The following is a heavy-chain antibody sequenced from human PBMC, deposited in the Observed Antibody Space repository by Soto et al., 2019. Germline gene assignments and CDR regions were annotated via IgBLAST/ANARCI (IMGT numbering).Heavy chain of an antibody. D-gene: IGHD2-2*01. Sequence: SETLSLTCTVSGGSISSSSYYWGWIRQPPGKGLEWIGSIYYSGSTYYNPSLKSRVTISVDTSKNQFSLKLSSVTAADTAVYYCARRGDCSSTSCYLPLYGMDVWGQGTTVT. J-gene: IGHJ6*02. V-gene: IGHV4-39*01. CDR2: IYYSGST. CDR1: GGSISSSSYY. CDR3: ARRGDCSSTSCYLPLYGMDV.